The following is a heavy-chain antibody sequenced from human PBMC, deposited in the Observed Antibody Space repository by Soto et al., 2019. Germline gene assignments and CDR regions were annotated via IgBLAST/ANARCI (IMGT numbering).Heavy chain of an antibody. V-gene: IGHV4-61*08. CDR1: GGSVSIGDYS. Sequence: LSLTCTVSGGSVSIGDYSWTWIRQPPGKGLEWIGYIFYTGNTNYSPSLKSRVTMSVDRSRNQFSLRLSSVTAADTAVYYCARDWELRRMDVWGQGTTVTVSS. CDR2: IFYTGNT. CDR3: ARDWELRRMDV. D-gene: IGHD1-7*01. J-gene: IGHJ6*02.